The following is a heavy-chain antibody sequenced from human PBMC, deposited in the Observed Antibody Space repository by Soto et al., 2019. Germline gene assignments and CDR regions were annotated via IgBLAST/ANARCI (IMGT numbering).Heavy chain of an antibody. CDR2: INAVNGNT. J-gene: IGHJ4*02. D-gene: IGHD3-22*01. CDR3: ARVSGYYYPFDY. Sequence: GASVKVSCKASGYTFTSYATHWVRQAPGQRLEWMGWINAVNGNTKYSQKFQGRVTITRDTSASTAYMELSSLRSEDTAVYYCARVSGYYYPFDYWGQGTLVTVSS. CDR1: GYTFTSYA. V-gene: IGHV1-3*01.